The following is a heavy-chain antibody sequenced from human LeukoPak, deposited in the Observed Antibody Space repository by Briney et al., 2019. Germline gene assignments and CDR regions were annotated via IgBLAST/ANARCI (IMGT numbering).Heavy chain of an antibody. D-gene: IGHD1-26*01. CDR2: IYYSGST. J-gene: IGHJ3*02. CDR3: ARGNSGSYLAAFDI. V-gene: IGHV4-31*03. Sequence: SETLSLTCTVSGGSISSGGYYWSWIRQHPGKGLEWIGYIYYSGSTYYNPSLKSRVTISVDTSKNQFFLKLSSVTAADTAVYYCARGNSGSYLAAFDIWGQGTMVTVSS. CDR1: GGSISSGGYY.